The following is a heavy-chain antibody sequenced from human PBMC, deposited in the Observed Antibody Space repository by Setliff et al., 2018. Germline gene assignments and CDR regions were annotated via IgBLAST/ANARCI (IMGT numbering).Heavy chain of an antibody. CDR2: ISPYTGNA. D-gene: IGHD2-2*01. CDR1: GYTFTDYG. J-gene: IGHJ4*02. V-gene: IGHV1-18*01. Sequence: GASVKVSCKASGYTFTDYGVTWVRQAPGQGLEWVGRISPYTGNAYYAPKFQGRVSLTTDISTTTAYMDLRSLRPDDTAIYFCSRLVRFCTRTSCQRLSGDDYWGQGTLVTVSS. CDR3: SRLVRFCTRTSCQRLSGDDY.